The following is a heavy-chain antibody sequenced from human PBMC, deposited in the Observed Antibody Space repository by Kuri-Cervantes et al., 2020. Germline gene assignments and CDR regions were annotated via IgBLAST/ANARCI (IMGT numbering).Heavy chain of an antibody. CDR2: IKSKADGGTT. V-gene: IGHV3-15*01. CDR1: GFTFSDHY. J-gene: IGHJ6*02. CDR3: ARHGAGVDRYLTGTTYYYYYGMDV. Sequence: GESLKISCAASGFTFSDHYMDWVRQAPGKGLEWVGRIKSKADGGTTDYAAPVKGRFTISRDDSKNTLYLQMNSLRAEDTAVYYCARHGAGVDRYLTGTTYYYYYGMDVWGQGTTVTVSS. D-gene: IGHD1-7*01.